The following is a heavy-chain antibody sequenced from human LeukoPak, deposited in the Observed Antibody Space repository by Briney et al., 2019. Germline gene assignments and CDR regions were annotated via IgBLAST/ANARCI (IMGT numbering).Heavy chain of an antibody. V-gene: IGHV4-4*07. CDR2: FYTSGTT. Sequence: SETLSLTCKVSGGSISSDYWNWIRQPAEKGLEWIGRFYTSGTTNYNPSLKSRVTMSVDTSKNQFSLKLTSVTAADTAVYFCAMGGSYYDWYFDLWGRGILVTVSS. CDR3: AMGGSYYDWYFDL. D-gene: IGHD1-26*01. J-gene: IGHJ2*01. CDR1: GGSISSDY.